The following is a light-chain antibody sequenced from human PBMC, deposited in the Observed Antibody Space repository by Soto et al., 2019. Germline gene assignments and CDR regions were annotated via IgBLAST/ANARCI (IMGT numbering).Light chain of an antibody. Sequence: DIQMTQSPSTLSASVGDRVTITCRASQSISGWLAWYQQKPGKAPNLLIYDASTLKSGVPSRFSGSGSGTEFTLTISSLQSEDSAVYYCQQYNSWPRTFGQGTKVDIK. V-gene: IGKV1-5*01. CDR3: QQYNSWPRT. J-gene: IGKJ1*01. CDR1: QSISGW. CDR2: DAS.